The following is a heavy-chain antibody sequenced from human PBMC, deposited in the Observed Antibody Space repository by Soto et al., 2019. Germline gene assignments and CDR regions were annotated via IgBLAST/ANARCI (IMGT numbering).Heavy chain of an antibody. CDR2: ISSSSSYI. CDR3: ARDWDSSSWYNWFDP. CDR1: GFTFSSYS. J-gene: IGHJ5*02. V-gene: IGHV3-21*01. D-gene: IGHD6-13*01. Sequence: GGLRLSCAAPGFTFSSYSMNWVRQAPGKGLEWVSSISSSSSYIYYADSVKGRFTISRDNAKNSLYLQMNSLRAEDTAVYYCARDWDSSSWYNWFDPWGQGTLVTVSS.